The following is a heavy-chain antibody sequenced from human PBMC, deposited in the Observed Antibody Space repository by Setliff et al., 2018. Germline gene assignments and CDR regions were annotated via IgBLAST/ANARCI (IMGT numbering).Heavy chain of an antibody. J-gene: IGHJ4*02. CDR1: GFTLSTSV. CDR2: MWDDGGNK. V-gene: IGHV3-33*01. D-gene: IGHD2-15*01. CDR3: ARTCSGSGCYAGLES. Sequence: PGGSLRLSCAASGFTLSTSVLHWVRQAPGKGLEWVAVMWDDGGNKYHADSVKGRFTISRDNSKNTLYLQMNSLRPENTAVYYCARTCSGSGCYAGLESWGQGTPVTVSS.